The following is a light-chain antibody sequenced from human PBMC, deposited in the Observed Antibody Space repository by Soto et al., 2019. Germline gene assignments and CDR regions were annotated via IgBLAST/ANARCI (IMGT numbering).Light chain of an antibody. CDR2: ESN. V-gene: IGLV1-40*01. Sequence: QSVLTQPPSVSGAPGQTVTISCTGSSSNIGAGKDVHWYQQLPGAAPKFLISESNHRPSGVPDRFSVSKSSASASLAITGLLAEDEGDYFCQSYCEGLGGVYVFGPGTKLTVL. CDR1: SSNIGAGKD. CDR3: QSYCEGLGGVYV. J-gene: IGLJ1*01.